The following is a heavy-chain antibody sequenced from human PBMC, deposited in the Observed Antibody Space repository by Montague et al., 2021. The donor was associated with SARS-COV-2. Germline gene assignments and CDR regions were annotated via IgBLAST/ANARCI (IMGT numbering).Heavy chain of an antibody. D-gene: IGHD3-10*01. CDR3: ARNGVEPRGSGRYYSGNWLDP. V-gene: IGHV2-5*02. CDR1: GFSLSTSGVG. Sequence: PALVKPTQTLTLTCTFSGFSLSTSGVGVGWIRQPPGKALEWLALIYWDDDKRYSPSLKSRLTITKDTSKNQVVLTTTNMDPVDTATYYCARNGVEPRGSGRYYSGNWLDPWGQGTLVTVSS. CDR2: IYWDDDK. J-gene: IGHJ5*02.